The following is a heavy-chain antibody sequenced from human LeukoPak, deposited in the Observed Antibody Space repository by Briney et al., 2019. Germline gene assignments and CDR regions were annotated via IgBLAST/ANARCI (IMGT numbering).Heavy chain of an antibody. CDR1: GFTFSSYS. CDR2: ISSSGTYI. CDR3: AKTVQEVYYFDY. V-gene: IGHV3-21*01. J-gene: IGHJ4*02. D-gene: IGHD4-17*01. Sequence: PGGSLRLSCAASGFTFSSYSMNWVRQAPGKGLEWVSSISSSGTYIYCADSVKGRFTISRDNAKNSLFLQMNSLRAEDTAVYYCAKTVQEVYYFDYWGQGTLVTVSS.